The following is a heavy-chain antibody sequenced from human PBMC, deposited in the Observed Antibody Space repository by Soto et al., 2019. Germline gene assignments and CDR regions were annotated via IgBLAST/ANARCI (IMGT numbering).Heavy chain of an antibody. CDR3: VRGGEGYYFDF. CDR1: GYTFINYA. CDR2: INAGNGDT. Sequence: QVQLVQSGAEEKKPGASVKVSCKASGYTFINYAIHWVRQAPGQRLEWMGWINAGNGDTKYSQKFQGRVTITRDTSVNTAYMELSGLRSEGTAVYYCVRGGEGYYFDFWGQGTLFTV. J-gene: IGHJ4*02. D-gene: IGHD3-16*01. V-gene: IGHV1-3*05.